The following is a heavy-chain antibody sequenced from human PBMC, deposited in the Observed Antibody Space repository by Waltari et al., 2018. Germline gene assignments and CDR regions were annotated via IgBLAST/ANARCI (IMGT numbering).Heavy chain of an antibody. CDR2: VIPIFGTT. CDR1: GGTFSSYA. D-gene: IGHD6-19*01. V-gene: IGHV1-69*12. CDR3: AAAAGSGWHYYYYGMDV. Sequence: QVQLVQSGAEVKKPGSSVKVSCKASGGTFSSYAISWVRQAPGQGLEWMGGVIPIFGTTNYAQKFQGRVTITADESTSTAYMELSSLRSEDTAVYYCAAAAGSGWHYYYYGMDVWGQGTTVTVSS. J-gene: IGHJ6*02.